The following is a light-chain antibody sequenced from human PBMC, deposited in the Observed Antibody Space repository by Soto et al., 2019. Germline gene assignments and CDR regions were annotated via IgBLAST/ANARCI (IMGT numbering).Light chain of an antibody. V-gene: IGKV3-11*01. CDR1: QSISSY. CDR2: DAS. J-gene: IGKJ5*01. Sequence: EIVLTQSPATLSLSPGERATLSCRASQSISSYLAWYQQKPGQAPRLLVYDASNRATGIPARFSGSGSGTDFNLTISSLEPEDFAVYYCQQRGEWPPGATFGQGTRLEIK. CDR3: QQRGEWPPGAT.